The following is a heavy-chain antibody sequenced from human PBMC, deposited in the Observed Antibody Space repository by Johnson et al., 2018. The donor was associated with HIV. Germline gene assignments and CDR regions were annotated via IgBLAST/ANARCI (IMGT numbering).Heavy chain of an antibody. CDR1: GFTFSDYY. CDR2: ISSSGSLT. CDR3: ARGPTRFAAFDI. D-gene: IGHD3-10*01. V-gene: IGHV3-11*01. J-gene: IGHJ3*02. Sequence: QVQLVESGGGVVRPGGSLRLSCAASGFTFSDYYMSWIRQAPGKGLEWLSYISSSGSLTYYADSVEGRFTISRDSAKNSLYLQMNSLRAEDTAVYYCARGPTRFAAFDIWGQGTMVTVSS.